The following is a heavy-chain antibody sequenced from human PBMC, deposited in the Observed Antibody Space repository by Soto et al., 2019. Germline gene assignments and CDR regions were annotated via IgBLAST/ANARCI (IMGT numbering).Heavy chain of an antibody. V-gene: IGHV1-18*01. Sequence: ASVKVSCKASGYTFTSYGISWVRQAPGQGLEWMGWINAYNGNTNYAQKLQGRVTMTTDTSTSTAYMELRSLGFDDTAVYYCVRDFLRYDVSTGAYSDCFDPWG. CDR1: GYTFTSYG. CDR3: VRDFLRYDVSTGAYSDCFDP. CDR2: INAYNGNT. D-gene: IGHD3-9*01. J-gene: IGHJ5*02.